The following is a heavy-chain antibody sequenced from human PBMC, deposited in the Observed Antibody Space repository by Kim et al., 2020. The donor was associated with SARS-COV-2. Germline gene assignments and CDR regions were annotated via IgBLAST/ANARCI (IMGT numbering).Heavy chain of an antibody. V-gene: IGHV1-69*13. J-gene: IGHJ4*02. D-gene: IGHD1-26*01. CDR1: GGTFSSYA. CDR3: ARDARVGAANYFDY. CDR2: IIPIFGTA. Sequence: SVKVSCKASGGTFSSYAISWVRQAPGQGLEWMGGIIPIFGTANYAQKFQGRVTITADESTSTAYMELSSLRSEDTAVYYCARDARVGAANYFDYWGQGTLVTVSS.